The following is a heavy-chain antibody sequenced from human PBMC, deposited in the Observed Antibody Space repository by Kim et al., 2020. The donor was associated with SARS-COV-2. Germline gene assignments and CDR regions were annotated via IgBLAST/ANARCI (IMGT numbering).Heavy chain of an antibody. D-gene: IGHD1-26*01. J-gene: IGHJ4*02. CDR2: IYHSGST. CDR3: ARDQIVGATTVN. Sequence: SETLSLTCTVSGYSISSGYYWGWIRQPPGKGLEWIGSIYHSGSTYYNPSLKSRVTISVDTSKNQFSLKLSSVTAADTAVYYCARDQIVGATTVNWGQGTLVTVSS. V-gene: IGHV4-38-2*02. CDR1: GYSISSGYY.